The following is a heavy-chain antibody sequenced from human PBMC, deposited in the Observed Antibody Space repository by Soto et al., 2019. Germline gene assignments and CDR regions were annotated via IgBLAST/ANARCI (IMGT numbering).Heavy chain of an antibody. D-gene: IGHD3-3*01. V-gene: IGHV3-21*01. Sequence: EVQLVESGGGLVKPGGSLRLSCAASGFTFSSYSMNWVRQAPGKGLEWVSSISSSSSYIYYADSVKGRFTISRDNAKNSLYLQMNSLRAEDTAVYYCARPTTIFGVVIAAFDIWGQGTMVTVSS. CDR2: ISSSSSYI. J-gene: IGHJ3*02. CDR1: GFTFSSYS. CDR3: ARPTTIFGVVIAAFDI.